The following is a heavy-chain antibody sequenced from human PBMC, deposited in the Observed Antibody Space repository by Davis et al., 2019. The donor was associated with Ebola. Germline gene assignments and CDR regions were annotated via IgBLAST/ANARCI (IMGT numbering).Heavy chain of an antibody. V-gene: IGHV3-74*01. J-gene: IGHJ4*02. CDR3: AKDGGRSSPGYFDY. CDR1: AFTFSNYW. D-gene: IGHD2-15*01. Sequence: PGGSLRLSCAASAFTFSNYWMYWVRQAPGEGLMCVSRINSDGTFTTYADSVKGRFTISRDNAKNSLYLQMNSLRAEDTAVYYCAKDGGRSSPGYFDYWGQGTLVTVSS. CDR2: INSDGTFT.